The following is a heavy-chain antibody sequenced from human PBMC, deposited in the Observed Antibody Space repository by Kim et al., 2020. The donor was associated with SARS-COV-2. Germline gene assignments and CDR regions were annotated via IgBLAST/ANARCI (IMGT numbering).Heavy chain of an antibody. D-gene: IGHD1-26*01. V-gene: IGHV1-46*01. CDR1: GYIFITHY. CDR3: ARAGPGGNSYFFDY. CDR2: INPSGGSA. Sequence: ASVKVSCKTSGYIFITHYLHWVRQAPGQGLEWLGMINPSGGSAKYPEQFQGRLTMTRDTSTNTVYMELSNLRSEDTAVYYCARAGPGGNSYFFDYWGQG. J-gene: IGHJ4*02.